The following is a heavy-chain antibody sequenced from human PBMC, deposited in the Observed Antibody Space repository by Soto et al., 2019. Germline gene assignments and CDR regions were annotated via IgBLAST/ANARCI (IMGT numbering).Heavy chain of an antibody. V-gene: IGHV1-8*01. CDR1: GCSLTSYD. CDR3: ARGLDYYDSSGYDL. J-gene: IGHJ4*02. Sequence: XAVKLSCTASGCSLTSYDINWVRQATGQGLEWMGWMNPNSGNTGYAQKFKGRVTMSRDISTSAVHMELSSLRSEDTAVYYCARGLDYYDSSGYDLWGQGTLVTGSS. CDR2: MNPNSGNT. D-gene: IGHD3-22*01.